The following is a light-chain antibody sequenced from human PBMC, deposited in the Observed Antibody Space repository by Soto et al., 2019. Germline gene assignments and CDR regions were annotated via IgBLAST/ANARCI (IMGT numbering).Light chain of an antibody. CDR2: EVS. CDR1: SSDVGGYNY. CDR3: TSFTSSNTWV. J-gene: IGLJ3*02. Sequence: QSALTQPASVSGSPGQSITISCTGTSSDVGGYNYVSWFQQHPGKAPKLKIYEVSNRPSGVSNRFSGSKSGYTASLTISELQAEDEDDYYCTSFTSSNTWVFGGGT. V-gene: IGLV2-14*03.